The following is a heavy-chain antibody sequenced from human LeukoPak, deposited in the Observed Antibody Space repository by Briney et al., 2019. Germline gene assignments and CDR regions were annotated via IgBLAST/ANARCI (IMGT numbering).Heavy chain of an antibody. V-gene: IGHV4-4*09. J-gene: IGHJ4*02. Sequence: PSETLSLTCTVSGGSISSYYWSWIRQPPGKGLEWIGYIYTSGSTNHNPSLKSRVTISVDTSKNQFSLKLSSVTAADTAVYYCARHSLRDGYNYFDYWGQGTLVTVSS. CDR2: IYTSGST. CDR3: ARHSLRDGYNYFDY. D-gene: IGHD5-24*01. CDR1: GGSISSYY.